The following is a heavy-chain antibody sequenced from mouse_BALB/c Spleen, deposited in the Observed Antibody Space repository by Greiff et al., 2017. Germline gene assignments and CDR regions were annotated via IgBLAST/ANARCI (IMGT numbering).Heavy chain of an antibody. D-gene: IGHD2-14*01. V-gene: IGHV1-67*01. J-gene: IGHJ4*01. CDR2: ISTYYGNT. CDR3: ARGGYRSSYYAIDY. CDR1: GYTFTDYA. Sequence: QVQLQQSGPELVRPGVSLKISCKGSGYTFTDYAMHWVKQSHAKSLEWIGVISTYYGNTNYNQKFKGKATMTVDKSSSTAYMELARLTSEDSAIYYCARGGYRSSYYAIDYWGQGTSVTVSS.